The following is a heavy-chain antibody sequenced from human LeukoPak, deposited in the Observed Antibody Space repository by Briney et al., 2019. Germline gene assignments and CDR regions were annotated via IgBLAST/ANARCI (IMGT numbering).Heavy chain of an antibody. CDR3: ARASYDILTGYIV. J-gene: IGHJ4*02. D-gene: IGHD3-9*01. CDR2: IYYSGST. V-gene: IGHV4-31*03. CDR1: GGSISSGGYY. Sequence: PSQTLSLTCTVSGGSISSGGYYWSWIRQHPGKGLEWIGYIYYSGSTYYNPSLKSRVTISVGTSKNQFSLKLSSVTAADTAVYYCARASYDILTGYIVWGQGTLVTVSS.